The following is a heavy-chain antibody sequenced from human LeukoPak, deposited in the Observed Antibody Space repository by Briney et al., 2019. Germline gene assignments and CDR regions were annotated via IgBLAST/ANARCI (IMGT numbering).Heavy chain of an antibody. Sequence: GGSLRLSCAASGFTFSSYWMHWVRQAPGKGLVWVTHINSDGSSTSYADSVKGRFTISRDNAKNTLYLQMNSLRAEDTAVYYCASHWDRVGIAGLHDYYGMDVWGQGTTVTVSS. D-gene: IGHD6-13*01. CDR1: GFTFSSYW. CDR2: INSDGSST. V-gene: IGHV3-74*01. CDR3: ASHWDRVGIAGLHDYYGMDV. J-gene: IGHJ6*02.